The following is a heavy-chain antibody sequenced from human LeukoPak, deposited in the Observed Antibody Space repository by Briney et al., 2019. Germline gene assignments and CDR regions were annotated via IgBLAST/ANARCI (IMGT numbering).Heavy chain of an antibody. D-gene: IGHD1-26*01. CDR3: VKDAGGSYPFHY. CDR1: GFTFSRYA. V-gene: IGHV3-64D*09. Sequence: GGSLRLSCSASGFTFSRYAMHWVRQAPGKGLEYVSGINDNGGRTHYGDSVKGRFSVSRDNSKNTLHLQMSTLRAEDTALYYCVKDAGGSYPFHYWGQGILVTVAS. CDR2: INDNGGRT. J-gene: IGHJ4*02.